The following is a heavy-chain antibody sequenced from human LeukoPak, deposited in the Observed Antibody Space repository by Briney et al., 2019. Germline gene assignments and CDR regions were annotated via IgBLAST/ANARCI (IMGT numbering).Heavy chain of an antibody. CDR3: ARANFLYCSSTTCLFDY. D-gene: IGHD2-2*01. CDR1: GYTFTDYY. V-gene: IGHV1-2*02. Sequence: GASVKVSCKASGYTFTDYYMHWVRQAPGQGFEWMGWINPNDGDTNYAQKFQGRVTVTRDTSISTAHMEASRLRSDDTAVYYCARANFLYCSSTTCLFDYWGQGTLVTVSS. CDR2: INPNDGDT. J-gene: IGHJ4*02.